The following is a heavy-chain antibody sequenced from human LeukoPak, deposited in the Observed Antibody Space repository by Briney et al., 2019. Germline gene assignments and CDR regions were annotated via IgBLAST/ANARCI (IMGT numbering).Heavy chain of an antibody. Sequence: SETLSLTCTVSGGSISTSTYYWGWVRQSPGKGLEWIGTIYYSGSTFHNPSLKSRVTISVDTSKNQFSLKLSSVTAADTAVYYCASNYYGSGSLDYWGQGNLVTVSS. CDR1: GGSISTSTYY. CDR3: ASNYYGSGSLDY. V-gene: IGHV4-39*07. CDR2: IYYSGST. J-gene: IGHJ4*02. D-gene: IGHD3-10*01.